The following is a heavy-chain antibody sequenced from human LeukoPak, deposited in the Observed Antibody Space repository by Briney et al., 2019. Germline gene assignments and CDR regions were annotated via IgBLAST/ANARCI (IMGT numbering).Heavy chain of an antibody. CDR1: GGSFSGYY. J-gene: IGHJ4*02. V-gene: IGHV4-34*01. Sequence: SETLSLTCAVYGGSFSGYYWTWIRQPPGKGLEWIGEMNHSGSANYNPSLKSRVTISVDTSKNQFSLKLSSVTAADTAVYYCARVGSSSWPYYFDCWDQGTLVTVSS. CDR3: ARVGSSSWPYYFDC. D-gene: IGHD6-13*01. CDR2: MNHSGSA.